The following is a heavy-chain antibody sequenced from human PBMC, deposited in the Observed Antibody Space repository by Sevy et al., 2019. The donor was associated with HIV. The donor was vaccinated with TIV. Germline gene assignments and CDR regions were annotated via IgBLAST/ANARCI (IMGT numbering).Heavy chain of an antibody. CDR1: GFTFSDYY. Sequence: GGSLRLSCAASGFTFSDYYMSWIRQAPGKGLEWVSYISSSGSTIYYADSVKGRFTISRDNAKNSLYLQMNSLRAEDTAVYYCARDGEYSSSSGNYMDVWGKGTTVTVSS. J-gene: IGHJ6*03. CDR2: ISSSGSTI. D-gene: IGHD6-6*01. CDR3: ARDGEYSSSSGNYMDV. V-gene: IGHV3-11*01.